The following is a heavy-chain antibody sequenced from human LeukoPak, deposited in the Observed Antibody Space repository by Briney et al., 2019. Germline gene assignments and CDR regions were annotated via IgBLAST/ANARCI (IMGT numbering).Heavy chain of an antibody. Sequence: SETLSLTCTVSGGSLSGDYWNWIRQPPGKRLEWSGYIYYSGSTNYNPSLNSRVTISVDMSKNQFSLKLTSVPPAATAVYYCARVITIIRGLDSWGQGIQVTVSS. CDR1: GGSLSGDY. CDR3: ARVITIIRGLDS. V-gene: IGHV4-59*01. D-gene: IGHD3-10*01. J-gene: IGHJ5*01. CDR2: IYYSGST.